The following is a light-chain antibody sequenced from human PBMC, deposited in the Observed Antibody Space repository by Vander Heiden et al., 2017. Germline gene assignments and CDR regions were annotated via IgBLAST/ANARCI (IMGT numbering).Light chain of an antibody. Sequence: DIQMTQSPSTLSASVGDRVTITCRASQSINTYLAWYQQNPGKAPNLLIYKASILESGVPSRFSGSGSGTEFTLTISSLQPDDFATYYCQQDNSFTWTFGQGTKVEIK. CDR2: KAS. CDR3: QQDNSFTWT. CDR1: QSINTY. J-gene: IGKJ1*01. V-gene: IGKV1-5*03.